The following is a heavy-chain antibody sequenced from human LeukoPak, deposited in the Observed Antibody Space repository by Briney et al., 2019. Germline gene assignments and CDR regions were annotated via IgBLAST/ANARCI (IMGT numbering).Heavy chain of an antibody. CDR1: GFTFSSYW. D-gene: IGHD1-26*01. J-gene: IGHJ4*02. CDR2: IKQDGSEK. Sequence: GGSLRLSCAASGFTFSSYWMSWVRQAPGKGLEWVANIKQDGSEKYYVDSVKGRFTISRDNAKNSLYLQMNSLRAEDTAVYYCASYPYSGSYFDRVGYLDYWGQGTLVTVSS. V-gene: IGHV3-7*01. CDR3: ASYPYSGSYFDRVGYLDY.